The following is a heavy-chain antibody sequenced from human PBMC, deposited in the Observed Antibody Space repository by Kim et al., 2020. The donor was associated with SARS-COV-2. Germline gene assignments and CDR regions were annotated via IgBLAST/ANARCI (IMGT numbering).Heavy chain of an antibody. Sequence: KFKARVTITADESTSTAYMELSSLRAEDTAVYYCAGAGRGRKFSAWDFDLWGRGTLVTVSS. J-gene: IGHJ2*01. V-gene: IGHV1-69*01. D-gene: IGHD3-10*01. CDR3: AGAGRGRKFSAWDFDL.